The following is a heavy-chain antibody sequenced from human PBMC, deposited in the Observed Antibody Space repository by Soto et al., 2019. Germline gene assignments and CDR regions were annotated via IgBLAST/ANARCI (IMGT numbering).Heavy chain of an antibody. Sequence: QVQLVQSGAEVKKPGSSVKVSCKASGGTFSSYAISWVRQAPGQGLEWMGGIIPIFGTANYAQKLQGRVTITADESTSTGYMELSSLRSEDTAVYYCARVVKYYDSSGYFLVFGAFDIWGQGTMVTVSS. CDR2: IIPIFGTA. J-gene: IGHJ3*02. D-gene: IGHD3-22*01. V-gene: IGHV1-69*01. CDR1: GGTFSSYA. CDR3: ARVVKYYDSSGYFLVFGAFDI.